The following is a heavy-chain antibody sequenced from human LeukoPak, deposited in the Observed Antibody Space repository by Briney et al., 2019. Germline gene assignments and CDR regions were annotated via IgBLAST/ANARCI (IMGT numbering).Heavy chain of an antibody. Sequence: GRPLRLSCVGPGFSFSTYGMHWVRQAPGKGLEWVAIISYDGSNKYYADSVKGRFTISRDNSKNTLYLQMNSLRGEDTAVYYCAKDQSDGDYSHWYFDLWGRGTLVTVSS. CDR3: AKDQSDGDYSHWYFDL. CDR1: GFSFSTYG. D-gene: IGHD4-17*01. CDR2: ISYDGSNK. V-gene: IGHV3-30*18. J-gene: IGHJ2*01.